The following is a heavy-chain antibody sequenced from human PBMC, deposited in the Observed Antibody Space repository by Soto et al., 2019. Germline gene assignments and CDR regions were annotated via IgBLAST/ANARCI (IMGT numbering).Heavy chain of an antibody. D-gene: IGHD1-26*01. CDR3: ATVVGAPNWFDP. V-gene: IGHV3-7*04. J-gene: IGHJ5*02. CDR2: IKQAGSER. CDR1: GFTFSSYW. Sequence: EVQLAESGGGLVQPGGSLRLSCAASGFTFSSYWMSWVRQAPGKGLEWVANIKQAGSERYYVDSVKGRFTISRDNGKNSLYLQMNSLRAEDTAVYYCATVVGAPNWFDPWGQGTLVTVSS.